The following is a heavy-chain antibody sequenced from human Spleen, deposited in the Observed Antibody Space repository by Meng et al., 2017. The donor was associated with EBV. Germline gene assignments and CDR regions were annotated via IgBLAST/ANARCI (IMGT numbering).Heavy chain of an antibody. J-gene: IGHJ4*02. V-gene: IGHV4-34*01. CDR3: ARGPYYE. CDR1: GGFFSSCY. Sequence: HVQVQHGGARVVDPSESLSLTCAVCGGFFSSCYGSWIRQPPGKGLEWIWEINQSGSIYYNPSLMGRVTISGDTSRNQFSLKLISVTAADTAVYYCARGPYYEWGQGTLVTVSS. CDR2: INQSGSI. D-gene: IGHD1-26*01.